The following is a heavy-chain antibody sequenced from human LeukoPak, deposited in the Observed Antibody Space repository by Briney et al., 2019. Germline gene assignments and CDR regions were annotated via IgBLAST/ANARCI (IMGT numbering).Heavy chain of an antibody. D-gene: IGHD3-10*01. CDR1: GFTFSSHS. CDR2: ISSSSSYI. Sequence: GGSLRLSCAASGFTFSSHSRSWVRPAPGKGLEWVSSISSSSSYIYYADSVKGRFIISRDNAKHSLYLQMNSLRAEDTAVYYCARDRSYGSGGYYYMDVWGKGTTVTVSS. J-gene: IGHJ6*03. CDR3: ARDRSYGSGGYYYMDV. V-gene: IGHV3-21*01.